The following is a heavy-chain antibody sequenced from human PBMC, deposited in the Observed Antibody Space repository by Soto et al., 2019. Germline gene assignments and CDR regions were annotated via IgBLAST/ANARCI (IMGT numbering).Heavy chain of an antibody. CDR1: GASLSGYN. CDR3: ARGPIVVIPAAMGGTGYYYGMDV. V-gene: IGHV4-34*01. CDR2: INHSGST. Sequence: SETLSLTCAIYGASLSGYNWSWIRQPPGKGLEWIGEINHSGSTKYNPSLKRRVNLSVDTSKNQFSLKMGSVTAADTAVYYCARGPIVVIPAAMGGTGYYYGMDVWGPGTTVTVSS. J-gene: IGHJ6*02. D-gene: IGHD2-2*01.